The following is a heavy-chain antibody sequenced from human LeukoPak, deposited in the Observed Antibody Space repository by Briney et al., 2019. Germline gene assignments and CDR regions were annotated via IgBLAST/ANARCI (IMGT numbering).Heavy chain of an antibody. V-gene: IGHV5-51*01. J-gene: IGHJ4*02. Sequence: GESLKISCKGFGYRFTTYWIGWVGQMPGKGLEWMGIIYPGDSNTRYSPSFQGQVTIPADKSVSTVYLQWSSLKASDTAMYYCARDSGRGYYQYYFDYWGQGTLVTVSS. CDR1: GYRFTTYW. CDR3: ARDSGRGYYQYYFDY. D-gene: IGHD3-22*01. CDR2: IYPGDSNT.